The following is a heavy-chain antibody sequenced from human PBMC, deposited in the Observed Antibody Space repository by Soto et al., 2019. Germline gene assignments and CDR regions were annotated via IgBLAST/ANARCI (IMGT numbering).Heavy chain of an antibody. CDR3: ARELHGGSYGMDV. CDR1: GFTFSNYD. Sequence: GSMRLACAASGFTFSNYDMHWVRQVTGKGKEWVSDITTAGDTYYPGSVKGRFTISREKAKNSLYLQMNSLSAGDTSVYYCARELHGGSYGMDVWGQGTTVTVSS. V-gene: IGHV3-13*01. J-gene: IGHJ6*02. CDR2: ITTAGDT.